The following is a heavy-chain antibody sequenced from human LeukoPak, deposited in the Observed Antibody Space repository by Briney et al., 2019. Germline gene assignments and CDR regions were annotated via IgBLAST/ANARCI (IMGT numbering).Heavy chain of an antibody. CDR2: ISGSGDNT. D-gene: IGHD3-10*01. CDR3: TPTPSGNYYLGIAS. CDR1: GFTFSSYA. Sequence: PGGSLRLSCAASGFTFSSYAMSWVRQAPGKGLEWVSAISGSGDNTYYADSVKGRFTISRDNSRNTLHLQMSSLRDEDTAVYYCTPTPSGNYYLGIASWGQGTLVSVSS. J-gene: IGHJ4*02. V-gene: IGHV3-23*01.